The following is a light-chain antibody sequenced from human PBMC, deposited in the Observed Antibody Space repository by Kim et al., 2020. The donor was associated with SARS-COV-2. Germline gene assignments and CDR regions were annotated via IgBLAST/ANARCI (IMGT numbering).Light chain of an antibody. J-gene: IGLJ2*01. CDR3: SSYTSSKGVV. CDR1: SSDVGGYNY. Sequence: GQSITISCTGTSSDVGGYNYVSWYQQHPGKAPKLMIYDVSNRPSGVSNRFSGSKSGNTASLTISGLQAEDEADYYCSSYTSSKGVVFGGGTKVTVL. V-gene: IGLV2-14*03. CDR2: DVS.